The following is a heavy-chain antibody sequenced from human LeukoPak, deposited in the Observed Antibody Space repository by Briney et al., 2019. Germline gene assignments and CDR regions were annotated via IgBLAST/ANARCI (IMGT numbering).Heavy chain of an antibody. Sequence: SQTLSLTCTVSGGSISSSSYYWGWIRQPPGKGLEWIGSIYYSGSTYYNPSLKSRVTISVDTSKNQFSLKLSSVTAADTAVYYCARVTLSSYYDFWSGPYYYYYMDVWGKGTTVTVSS. CDR2: IYYSGST. V-gene: IGHV4-39*07. J-gene: IGHJ6*03. CDR3: ARVTLSSYYDFWSGPYYYYYMDV. CDR1: GGSISSSSYY. D-gene: IGHD3-3*01.